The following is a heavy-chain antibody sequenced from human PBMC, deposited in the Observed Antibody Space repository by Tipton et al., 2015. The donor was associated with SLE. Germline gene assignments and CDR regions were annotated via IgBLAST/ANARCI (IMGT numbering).Heavy chain of an antibody. CDR1: GGSITSSLSY. Sequence: TLSLTCTVSGGSITSSLSYWGWVRQPPGKGLEWIGSMFSSGTTYSNPSLKSRVTISVDTSRNQFSLQLSSVTAADTAVYYCAREDCSGGSCYSFDSWGQGTLVTVSS. CDR2: MFSSGTT. D-gene: IGHD2-15*01. CDR3: AREDCSGGSCYSFDS. V-gene: IGHV4-39*07. J-gene: IGHJ4*02.